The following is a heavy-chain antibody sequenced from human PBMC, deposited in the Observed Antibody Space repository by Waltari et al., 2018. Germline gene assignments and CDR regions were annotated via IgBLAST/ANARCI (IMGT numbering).Heavy chain of an antibody. V-gene: IGHV3-30-3*01. CDR2: ISYDGSNK. CDR1: GFTFSSYA. D-gene: IGHD6-6*01. CDR3: AREWVLQLAAGAFDI. Sequence: QVQLVESGGGVVQPGRSLRLSCAASGFTFSSYAMHWVRQAPGKGLEWVAVISYDGSNKYYADSVKGRFTISRDNSKNTLYLQMNSLRAEDTAVYYCAREWVLQLAAGAFDIWGQGTMVTVSS. J-gene: IGHJ3*02.